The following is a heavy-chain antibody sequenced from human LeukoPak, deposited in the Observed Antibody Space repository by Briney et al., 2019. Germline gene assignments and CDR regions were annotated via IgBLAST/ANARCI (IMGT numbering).Heavy chain of an antibody. CDR1: GFTFNNYW. CDR2: IDDNGGFT. V-gene: IGHV3-74*01. Sequence: GGSLRLSCAASGFTFNNYWTHWVRQAPGKGLVCVSRIDDNGGFTIYADSVKGRFIISRDSAKNTVYLQMHSLSAEDTAVYYCAGVLSGEFHVRHWGQGTLVTVAS. J-gene: IGHJ4*02. D-gene: IGHD3-10*01. CDR3: AGVLSGEFHVRH.